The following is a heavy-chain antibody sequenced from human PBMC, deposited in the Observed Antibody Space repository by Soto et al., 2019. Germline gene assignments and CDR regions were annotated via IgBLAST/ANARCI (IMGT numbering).Heavy chain of an antibody. CDR1: GFTFSSHG. D-gene: IGHD5-12*01. J-gene: IGHJ6*02. CDR3: VRAAGYSGNDYVYYYGMDV. Sequence: QVQVVESGGGVVQPGRSLRLSCAASGFTFSSHGMHWVRLAPGKGLEWVALVWYDGRNKDYADSVKGRFTISRDNSKNTLYLQMNSLRDEDTAVYYCVRAAGYSGNDYVYYYGMDVWGQGTTVTVSS. V-gene: IGHV3-33*01. CDR2: VWYDGRNK.